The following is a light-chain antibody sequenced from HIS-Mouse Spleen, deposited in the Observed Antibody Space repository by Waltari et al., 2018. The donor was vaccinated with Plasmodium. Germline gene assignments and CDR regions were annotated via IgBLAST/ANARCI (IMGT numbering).Light chain of an antibody. V-gene: IGKV1-39*01. Sequence: DIQMTQSPSSLSASVGDRVTITCRASQSISSDLNWYQQKPGKAPKLLIYAASSLQSGVPSRFSGSGSGTDFTLTISSLQPEDFATYDCQQSYSTPPFGQGTRLEIK. CDR3: QQSYSTPP. CDR1: QSISSD. CDR2: AAS. J-gene: IGKJ5*01.